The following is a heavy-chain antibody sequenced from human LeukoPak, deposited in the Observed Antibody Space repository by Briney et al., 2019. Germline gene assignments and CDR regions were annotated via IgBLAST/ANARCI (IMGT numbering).Heavy chain of an antibody. D-gene: IGHD3-22*01. J-gene: IGHJ4*02. Sequence: SETLSLTCTVSGGSISSSSYYWGWIRQPPGKGLEWIGSIYYSGSTYYNPSLKSRVTISVDTSKNQFSLKLSSVTAADTAVYYCARRGDYYDPQTKWAGDFDYWGQGTLVTVSS. CDR1: GGSISSSSYY. CDR3: ARRGDYYDPQTKWAGDFDY. CDR2: IYYSGST. V-gene: IGHV4-39*01.